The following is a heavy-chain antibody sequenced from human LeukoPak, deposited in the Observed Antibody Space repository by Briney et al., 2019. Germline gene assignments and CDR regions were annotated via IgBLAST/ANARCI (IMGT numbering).Heavy chain of an antibody. V-gene: IGHV3-53*01. J-gene: IGHJ5*02. CDR2: IYSGGST. CDR3: ARESLPAWFDP. Sequence: GGSLRLSCAASGVTVSSNYMSWVRQAPGKGLEWVSVIYSGGSTYYADSVKGRFTISRDNSKNTLYLQMNSLRAEDTAVYYCARESLPAWFDPWGQGTLVTVSS. CDR1: GVTVSSNY.